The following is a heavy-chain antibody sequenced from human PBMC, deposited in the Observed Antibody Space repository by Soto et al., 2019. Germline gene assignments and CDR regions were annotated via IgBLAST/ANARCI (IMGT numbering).Heavy chain of an antibody. D-gene: IGHD4-17*01. Sequence: EVQLEESGGELVKPGGSLRLSCADSGFTVSSYSMNCVRQAPGKGLEWVSSISSSSSYIYYADSVKGRFTISRDNAKNSLYLQMNSLRAEDTAVYYCASGGYGDPLVYWGQGTLVTVSS. CDR3: ASGGYGDPLVY. V-gene: IGHV3-21*01. J-gene: IGHJ4*02. CDR1: GFTVSSYS. CDR2: ISSSSSYI.